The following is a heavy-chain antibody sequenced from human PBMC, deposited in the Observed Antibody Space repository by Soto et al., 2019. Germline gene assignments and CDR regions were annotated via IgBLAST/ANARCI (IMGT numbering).Heavy chain of an antibody. CDR2: ISAHSGDT. V-gene: IGHV1-18*01. Sequence: QVPLVQSGAEVKKPGASVKVSCKGSGYTFNIYGITWVRQAPGQGLEWMGWISAHSGDTKYAQKFQGRVTMTTDTSATTAYMELRSLRSDDTAVYYCARGPLDNSGYLVDWGQGTLVTVSS. D-gene: IGHD3-22*01. J-gene: IGHJ4*02. CDR3: ARGPLDNSGYLVD. CDR1: GYTFNIYG.